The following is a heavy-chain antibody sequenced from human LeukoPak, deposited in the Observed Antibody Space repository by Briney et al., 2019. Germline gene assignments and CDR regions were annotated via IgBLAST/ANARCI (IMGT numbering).Heavy chain of an antibody. Sequence: GGSLRLSCAASGFTFSNYEMIWVRQAPGKGLEWLSYVSVSGGATEYADSVKGRFTTSRDDAKNTLYLQMDTLRAEDTAIYYCARKTDRPGAVGRDRYFDLWGRGTLVTVSS. CDR1: GFTFSNYE. V-gene: IGHV3-48*03. CDR3: ARKTDRPGAVGRDRYFDL. CDR2: VSVSGGAT. J-gene: IGHJ2*01. D-gene: IGHD6-13*01.